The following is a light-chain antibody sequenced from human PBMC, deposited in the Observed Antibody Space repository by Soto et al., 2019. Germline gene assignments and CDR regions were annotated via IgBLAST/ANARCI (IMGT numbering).Light chain of an antibody. CDR3: QQYGSSPPLT. Sequence: EIVLTQSPGTLSLSPGERATLSCRASQSVSSSYLAWYQQKPGQAPRLLIYAASSRATGIPDRFSGSGSGTDFTLIISRLEPEDFAVYYCQQYGSSPPLTFGGGTKVDI. CDR2: AAS. J-gene: IGKJ4*01. V-gene: IGKV3-20*01. CDR1: QSVSSSY.